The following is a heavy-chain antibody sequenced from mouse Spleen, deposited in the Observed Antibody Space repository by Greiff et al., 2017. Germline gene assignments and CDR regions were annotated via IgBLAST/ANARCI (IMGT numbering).Heavy chain of an antibody. CDR3: ARRDYYGSSYAMDY. Sequence: QVQLQQSDAELVKPGASVKISCKVSGYTFTDHTIHWMKQRPEQGLEWIGYIYPRDGSTKYNEKFKGKATLTVDTSSSTAYMQLSSLTSEDTAVYFCARRDYYGSSYAMDYWGQGTSVTVSS. D-gene: IGHD1-1*01. J-gene: IGHJ4*01. CDR2: IYPRDGST. V-gene: IGHV1-78*01. CDR1: GYTFTDHT.